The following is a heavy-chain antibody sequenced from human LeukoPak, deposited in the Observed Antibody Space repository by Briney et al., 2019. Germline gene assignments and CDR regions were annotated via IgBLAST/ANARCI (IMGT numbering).Heavy chain of an antibody. CDR1: GGSFSGYY. D-gene: IGHD1-26*01. Sequence: SETLSLTCAVYGGSFSGYYWSWIRQPPGKGLEWIGEINRSGSTNYNPSLKSRVTISVDTSKNQFSLKLSSVTAADTAVYYCARGRFSSGSYYATHYYGMDVWGQGTTVTVSS. V-gene: IGHV4-34*01. CDR2: INRSGST. CDR3: ARGRFSSGSYYATHYYGMDV. J-gene: IGHJ6*02.